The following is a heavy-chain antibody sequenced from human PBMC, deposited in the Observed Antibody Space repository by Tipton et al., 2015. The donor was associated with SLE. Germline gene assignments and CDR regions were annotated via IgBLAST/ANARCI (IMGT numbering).Heavy chain of an antibody. J-gene: IGHJ4*02. V-gene: IGHV3-23*01. CDR1: GFTVSDNY. Sequence: SLRLSCAASGFTVSDNYMSWVRLTPGKGLEWISSINDNGDSRYHADSVRGRFTISRDNSKNTLYLQMNSLRTEDTAVYFCSKDQLGGLWFRELLYADYWGQGTRVTVSS. CDR2: INDNGDSR. D-gene: IGHD3-10*01. CDR3: SKDQLGGLWFRELLYADY.